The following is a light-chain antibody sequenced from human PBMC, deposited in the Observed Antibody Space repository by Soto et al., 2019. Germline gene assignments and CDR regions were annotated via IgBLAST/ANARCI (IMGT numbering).Light chain of an antibody. Sequence: EIVLTQSPGTLSLSPGERVTLSCKASQNVGSYLAWDRQKPGQAPRFLISGSSKRATGISDRFSGSGSGRDFTLTINRLEPEDFAVYFCQQYDSSPLTFGGGTKVEIK. V-gene: IGKV3-20*01. CDR2: GSS. J-gene: IGKJ4*01. CDR1: QNVGSY. CDR3: QQYDSSPLT.